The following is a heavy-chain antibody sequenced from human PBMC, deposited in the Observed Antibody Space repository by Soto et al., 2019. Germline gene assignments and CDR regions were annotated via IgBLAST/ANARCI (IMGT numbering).Heavy chain of an antibody. CDR3: AKPLLLWFGGLFSGQEYYFDD. CDR1: GFTFSSYG. CDR2: ISYDVSNK. Sequence: GGSLRLSCAPSGFTFSSYGMHWVRQAPGKGLEWVAVISYDVSNKYYADSVKGRFTISRDNSKNTLYLQMNSLRAEDTAVYYCAKPLLLWFGGLFSGQEYYFDDWVQGT. J-gene: IGHJ4*02. D-gene: IGHD3-10*01. V-gene: IGHV3-30*18.